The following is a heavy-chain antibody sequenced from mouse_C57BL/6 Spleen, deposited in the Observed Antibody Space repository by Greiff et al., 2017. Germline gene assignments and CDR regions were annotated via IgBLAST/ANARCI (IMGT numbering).Heavy chain of an antibody. CDR3: TPYDYDRGYYFDY. D-gene: IGHD2-4*01. CDR1: GYTFTSYW. CDR2: IYPGNSDT. V-gene: IGHV1-5*01. Sequence: EVQLQQSGTVLARPGASVKMSCKTSGYTFTSYWMHWVKQRPGQGLEWIGAIYPGNSDTSYNQKFKGKAKLTAVTSASTAYMELSSLTNEDSAVYYCTPYDYDRGYYFDYWGQGTTLTVSS. J-gene: IGHJ2*01.